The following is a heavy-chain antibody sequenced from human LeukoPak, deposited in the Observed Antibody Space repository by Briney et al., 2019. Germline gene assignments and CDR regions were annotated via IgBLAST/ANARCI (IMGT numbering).Heavy chain of an antibody. V-gene: IGHV3-30*18. CDR2: ISYDGSNK. Sequence: GGSLRLSCAASGFTFSSYGMHWVRQAPGKGLEWVAVISYDGSNKYYADSVKGRFTISRDNSKNTLYLQMNSLRAEDMAVYYCAKVLVGDYYYGMDVWGQGTTVTVSS. J-gene: IGHJ6*02. D-gene: IGHD1-26*01. CDR3: AKVLVGDYYYGMDV. CDR1: GFTFSSYG.